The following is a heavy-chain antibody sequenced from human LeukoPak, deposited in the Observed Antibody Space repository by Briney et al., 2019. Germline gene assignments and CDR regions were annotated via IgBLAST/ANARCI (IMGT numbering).Heavy chain of an antibody. Sequence: GVSLKISCKASGYSFTTYWIGWVRQMPGKGLEWMGIIYPGDSDTRYSPSFQGQVTISADKSISTAYLQWNSLKASDTAIYYCARRSQILWWLDVWGKGTTVTVSS. D-gene: IGHD2-21*01. J-gene: IGHJ6*04. V-gene: IGHV5-51*01. CDR1: GYSFTTYW. CDR2: IYPGDSDT. CDR3: ARRSQILWWLDV.